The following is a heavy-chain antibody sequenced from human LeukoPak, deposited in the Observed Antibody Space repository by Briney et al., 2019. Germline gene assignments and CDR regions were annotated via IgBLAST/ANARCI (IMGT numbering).Heavy chain of an antibody. CDR3: VKFRVEWFGDPEDY. V-gene: IGHV4-59*01. CDR1: GGSISSYY. CDR2: IYYSGST. J-gene: IGHJ4*02. Sequence: SETLSLTCTVSGGSISSYYWSWIRQPPGKGLEWIGYIYYSGSTYYNPSLRSRVTISVDTSKNQFSLKLSSVTAADTAVYYCVKFRVEWFGDPEDYWGQGTLVTVSS. D-gene: IGHD3-10*01.